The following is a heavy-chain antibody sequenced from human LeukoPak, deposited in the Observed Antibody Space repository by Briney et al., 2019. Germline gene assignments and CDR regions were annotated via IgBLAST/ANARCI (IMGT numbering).Heavy chain of an antibody. CDR2: IYSGGST. D-gene: IGHD4-17*01. J-gene: IGHJ4*02. Sequence: PGGSLRLSCAASGFTVSSNYMSWVRQAPGKGLEWVSVIYSGGSTYYADPVKGRFTISRDNSKNTLYLQMNSLRAEDTAVYYCARTLPLRASSSPAFDYWGQGTLVTVSS. V-gene: IGHV3-53*01. CDR1: GFTVSSNY. CDR3: ARTLPLRASSSPAFDY.